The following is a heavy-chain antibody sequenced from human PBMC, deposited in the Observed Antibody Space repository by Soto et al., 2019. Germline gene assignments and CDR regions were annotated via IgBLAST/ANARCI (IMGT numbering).Heavy chain of an antibody. J-gene: IGHJ6*02. V-gene: IGHV5-51*01. CDR2: IYPGDSDT. CDR1: GYSFTSYW. CDR3: ARQKPSLTHYYYYGMDV. D-gene: IGHD6-6*01. Sequence: GESLKISCNCSGYSFTSYWIGWVRQMPGKGLEWMGIIYPGDSDTRYSPSFQGQVTISADKSISTAYLQWSSLKASDTAMYYCARQKPSLTHYYYYGMDVWGQGTTVTVSS.